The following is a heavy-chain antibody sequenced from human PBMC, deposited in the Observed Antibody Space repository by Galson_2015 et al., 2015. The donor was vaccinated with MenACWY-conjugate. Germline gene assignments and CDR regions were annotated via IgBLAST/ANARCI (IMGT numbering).Heavy chain of an antibody. V-gene: IGHV3-23*01. CDR1: GFTFSGYA. D-gene: IGHD6-13*01. J-gene: IGHJ4*02. Sequence: SLRLSCAASGFTFSGYAMTWVRQAPGKGLEWVSVISGSGGTIYYAESVKGRFTISRDNSKNTLFLEMNSLRAEDTAAYYCAKKFGSSSWFRGFDSWGQGTLVTVSS. CDR2: ISGSGGTI. CDR3: AKKFGSSSWFRGFDS.